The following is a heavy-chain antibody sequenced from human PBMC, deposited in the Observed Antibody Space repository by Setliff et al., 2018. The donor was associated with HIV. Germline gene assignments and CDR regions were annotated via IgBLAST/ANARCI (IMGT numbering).Heavy chain of an antibody. V-gene: IGHV3-23*01. CDR1: GFTFGSYA. CDR2: ISGSGDST. Sequence: PGGSLRLSCAPSGFTFGSYAMSWVRQAPGKGLEWVSVISGSGDSTFYADSLKGRFTISRDNSKNTLYLQMNCLRAEDTAVYYCAKTLPTLYPPHDYYFAMDVWGQGTTVTVSS. J-gene: IGHJ6*02. CDR3: AKTLPTLYPPHDYYFAMDV. D-gene: IGHD2-15*01.